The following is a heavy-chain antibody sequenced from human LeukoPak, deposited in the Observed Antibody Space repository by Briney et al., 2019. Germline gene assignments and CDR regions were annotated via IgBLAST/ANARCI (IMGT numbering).Heavy chain of an antibody. V-gene: IGHV3-21*01. D-gene: IGHD1-26*01. CDR2: ISSSSSYI. CDR3: ARDSGSYGNWFDP. Sequence: GGSLRLSCAASGFTFSSYRMIWVRQAPGKGLEWVSSISSSSSYIYYADSVKGRFTISRDNAKNSLYLQMNSLRAEDTAVYYCARDSGSYGNWFDPWDQGTLVTVSS. CDR1: GFTFSSYR. J-gene: IGHJ5*02.